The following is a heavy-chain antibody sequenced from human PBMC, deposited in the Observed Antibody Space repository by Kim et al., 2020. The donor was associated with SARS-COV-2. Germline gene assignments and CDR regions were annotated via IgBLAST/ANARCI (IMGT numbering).Heavy chain of an antibody. D-gene: IGHD6-13*01. J-gene: IGHJ4*02. Sequence: NDYAVSVNSRITIDPDTSKNQFSLQRNSVTPEDTAVYYCACGSSWYYFDYWGQGTLVTVSS. CDR2: N. CDR3: ACGSSWYYFDY. V-gene: IGHV6-1*01.